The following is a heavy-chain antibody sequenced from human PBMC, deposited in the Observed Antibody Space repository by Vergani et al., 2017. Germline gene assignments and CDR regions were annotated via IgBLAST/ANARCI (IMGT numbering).Heavy chain of an antibody. CDR1: GGSISSYY. J-gene: IGHJ3*01. D-gene: IGHD2-2*01. CDR2: IYMNGNT. CDR3: ARMTHCSGTTCTGAFDL. Sequence: QVQLQESGPGLVKPSETLSLTCTVSGGSISSYYWSWIRQPAGKGLEWIGRIYMNGNTNYNPSLKSRVAVSVDMSKNQFSLKLTSVTAADTAIYYCARMTHCSGTTCTGAFDLWGQGTMVTVSA. V-gene: IGHV4-4*07.